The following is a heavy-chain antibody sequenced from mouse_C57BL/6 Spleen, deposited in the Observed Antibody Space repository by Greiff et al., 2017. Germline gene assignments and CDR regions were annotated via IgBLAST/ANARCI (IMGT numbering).Heavy chain of an antibody. D-gene: IGHD2-4*01. Sequence: QVQLKESGAELAKPGASVKLSCKASGYTFTSYWMHWVKQRPGQGLEWIGYINPSSGYTKYNQKFKDKATLTADKSSSTAYMQLSSLTYEDSAVYYSAKGDYTHYFVYWGQGTTLTVSS. CDR3: AKGDYTHYFVY. J-gene: IGHJ2*01. V-gene: IGHV1-7*01. CDR2: INPSSGYT. CDR1: GYTFTSYW.